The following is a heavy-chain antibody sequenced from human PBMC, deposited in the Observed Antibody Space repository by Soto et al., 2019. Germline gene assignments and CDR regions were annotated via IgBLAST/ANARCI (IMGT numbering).Heavy chain of an antibody. CDR2: ISYDGSNK. D-gene: IGHD2-21*02. CDR1: GFTFSSYG. V-gene: IGHV3-30*18. J-gene: IGHJ4*02. CDR3: AKEGPGRIVVVTACLDY. Sequence: QVQLVESGGGVVQPGRSLRLSCAASGFTFSSYGMHWVRQAPGKGLEWVAVISYDGSNKYYADSVKGRFTISRDNPKNTLYLQMNSRSAEDTAVYYCAKEGPGRIVVVTACLDYWGQGTLVTVSS.